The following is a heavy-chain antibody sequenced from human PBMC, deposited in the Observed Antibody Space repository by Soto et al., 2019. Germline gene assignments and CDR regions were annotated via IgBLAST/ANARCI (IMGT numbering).Heavy chain of an antibody. CDR1: GFTFSSYS. D-gene: IGHD3-16*01. CDR3: ARDPTGDAYDRYYFDF. J-gene: IGHJ4*02. Sequence: GGSLRLSCAASGFTFSSYSMNWVRQAPGKGLEWVSHISFSSRTIYYADSVKGRFTISRDNAKNSLFLQMNSLRDEDTAVYYCARDPTGDAYDRYYFDFWGQGTLVTVSS. V-gene: IGHV3-48*02. CDR2: ISFSSRTI.